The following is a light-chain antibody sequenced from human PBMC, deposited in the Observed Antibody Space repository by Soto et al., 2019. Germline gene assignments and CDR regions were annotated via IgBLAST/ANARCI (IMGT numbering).Light chain of an antibody. CDR2: DAS. V-gene: IGKV3-11*01. CDR3: QQRSDWPRT. J-gene: IGKJ5*01. Sequence: IVLTQSPATLSLSPWERATLSCRASQSVSSYLAWYQQKPGQAPRLLIYDASNRVTGIPARFSGSGSGTDFTLTISSLEPEDFAVYYCQQRSDWPRTFGQGTRLEIK. CDR1: QSVSSY.